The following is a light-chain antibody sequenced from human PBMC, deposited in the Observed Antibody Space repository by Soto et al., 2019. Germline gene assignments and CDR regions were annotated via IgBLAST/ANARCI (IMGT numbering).Light chain of an antibody. J-gene: IGKJ3*01. Sequence: EIVMTQSPATLSVSPGDRATLSCRASQNIDINLVWYQQKPGQAPRLLIYDASNRATGIPARFSGSGSGTDFTLTISSLEPEDFAVYYCQQRSNWPPFTFGPGTKVDIK. CDR1: QNIDIN. CDR3: QQRSNWPPFT. V-gene: IGKV3-11*01. CDR2: DAS.